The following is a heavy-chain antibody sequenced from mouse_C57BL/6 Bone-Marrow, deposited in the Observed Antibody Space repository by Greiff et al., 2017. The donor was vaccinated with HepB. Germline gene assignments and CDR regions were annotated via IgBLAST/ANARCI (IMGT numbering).Heavy chain of an antibody. V-gene: IGHV1-63*01. CDR3: ARMSFYYGSRYFDY. CDR2: IYPGGGYT. CDR1: GYTFTNYW. J-gene: IGHJ2*01. Sequence: VQLQQSGAELVRPGTSVKMSCKASGYTFTNYWIGWAKQRPGHGLEWIGDIYPGGGYTNYNEKFKGKATLTADKSSSTAYMQFSSLTSEDSAIYYCARMSFYYGSRYFDYWGQGTTLTVSS. D-gene: IGHD1-1*01.